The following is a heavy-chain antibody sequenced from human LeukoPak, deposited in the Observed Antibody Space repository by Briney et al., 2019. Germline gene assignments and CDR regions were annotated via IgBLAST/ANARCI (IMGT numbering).Heavy chain of an antibody. CDR1: GGSISGYF. D-gene: IGHD5-12*01. CDR3: ARGTEKTRISGYYSFDH. CDR2: VYTSGTT. J-gene: IGHJ4*02. Sequence: SETLSLACTVSGGSISGYFWTWIRQPAGKELEWIGRVYTSGTTYYNPSLESRVTISLDTFNNQFSLRVTSVTAADTAIYYCARGTEKTRISGYYSFDHWGRGLLVTVSS. V-gene: IGHV4-4*07.